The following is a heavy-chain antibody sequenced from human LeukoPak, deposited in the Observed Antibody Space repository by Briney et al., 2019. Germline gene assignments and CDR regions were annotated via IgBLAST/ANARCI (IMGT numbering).Heavy chain of an antibody. V-gene: IGHV3-48*04. CDR3: ARGYYGDYVDY. Sequence: PGRSLRLSCAASGFTFSSYSMNWVRQAPGKGLEWVSYISSSSSTIYYADSVKGRFTISRDNAKNSLYLQMNSLRAEDTAVYYCARGYYGDYVDYWGQGTLVTVSS. J-gene: IGHJ4*02. CDR1: GFTFSSYS. CDR2: ISSSSSTI. D-gene: IGHD3-3*01.